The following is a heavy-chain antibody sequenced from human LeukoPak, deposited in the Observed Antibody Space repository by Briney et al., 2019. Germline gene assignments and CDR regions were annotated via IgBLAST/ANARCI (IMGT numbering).Heavy chain of an antibody. D-gene: IGHD2-8*01. CDR2: INWNSDSI. Sequence: PGGSLRLSCAVSGFTFDDYAMHWVRQVPGKGLEWVSGINWNSDSIGYADSVKGRFTTSRDDAKNSLYLQMNSLRAEDTALYYCARDLYCTNGVCFPTDYWGQGTLVTVSS. J-gene: IGHJ4*02. CDR1: GFTFDDYA. V-gene: IGHV3-9*01. CDR3: ARDLYCTNGVCFPTDY.